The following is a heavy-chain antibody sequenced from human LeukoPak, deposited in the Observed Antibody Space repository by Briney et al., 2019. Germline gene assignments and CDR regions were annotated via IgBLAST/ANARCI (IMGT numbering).Heavy chain of an antibody. Sequence: ASVKVSCKASGYTFTGYYMHWVRQAPGQGLERMGWINPNSGGTNYAQKFQGRVTMTRDTSISTAYMELSRLRSDDTAVYYCATITMVRGVMVGGNWFDPWGQGTLVTVSS. CDR1: GYTFTGYY. CDR2: INPNSGGT. J-gene: IGHJ5*02. V-gene: IGHV1-2*02. CDR3: ATITMVRGVMVGGNWFDP. D-gene: IGHD3-10*01.